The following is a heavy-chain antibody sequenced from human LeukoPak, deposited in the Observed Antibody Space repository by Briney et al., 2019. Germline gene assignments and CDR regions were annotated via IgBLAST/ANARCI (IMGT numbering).Heavy chain of an antibody. J-gene: IGHJ3*02. CDR3: ARSDYGDLHDAFDI. D-gene: IGHD4-17*01. CDR2: ISGSGGST. CDR1: GFTFSSNW. Sequence: GGSLRLSCAASGFTFSSNWMHWVRQAPGKGLEWVSAISGSGGSTYYADSVKGRFTISRDNSKNTLYLQMNSLRAEDTAVYYCARSDYGDLHDAFDIWGQGTMVTVSS. V-gene: IGHV3-23*01.